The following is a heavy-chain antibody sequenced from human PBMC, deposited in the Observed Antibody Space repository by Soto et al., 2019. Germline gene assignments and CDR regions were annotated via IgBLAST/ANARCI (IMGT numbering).Heavy chain of an antibody. D-gene: IGHD5-18*01. V-gene: IGHV3-30-3*01. CDR1: GFTFSSYA. Sequence: GSLRLSCAASGFTFSSYAMHWVRQAPGKGLEWVAVISYDGSNKYYADSVKGRFTISRDNSKNTLYLQMNSLRAEDTAVYYCARDLSEYSYGSFTHSLYYYYGMDVWGQGNTVTVSS. CDR2: ISYDGSNK. J-gene: IGHJ6*02. CDR3: ARDLSEYSYGSFTHSLYYYYGMDV.